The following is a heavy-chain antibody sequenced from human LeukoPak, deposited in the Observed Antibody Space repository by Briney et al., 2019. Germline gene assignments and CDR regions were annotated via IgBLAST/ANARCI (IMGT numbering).Heavy chain of an antibody. CDR3: GRKDYYYYYYGMDV. V-gene: IGHV3-7*04. J-gene: IGHJ6*02. CDR1: GFTFSSYW. D-gene: IGHD2-15*01. Sequence: GGSLRLSCAASGFTFSSYWMSWVRQAPGKGLEWVANIKQDGSEKYYVDSVKGRFTISRDNAKNSLYLQMNSLRAEDTAVYYCGRKDYYYYYYGMDVWGQGTTVTVSS. CDR2: IKQDGSEK.